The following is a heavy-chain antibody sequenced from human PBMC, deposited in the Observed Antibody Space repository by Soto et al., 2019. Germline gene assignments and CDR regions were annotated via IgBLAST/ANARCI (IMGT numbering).Heavy chain of an antibody. D-gene: IGHD4-17*01. V-gene: IGHV1-69*02. CDR3: ATSTVTSPHHYFDY. Sequence: QVQLVQSRAEVKKPGSSVKVSCKASGGTFSSYTISWVRQAPGQGLEWMGRIIPILGIANYAQKFQGRVTITADKSTSTAYMELSSLRSEDTAVYYCATSTVTSPHHYFDYWGHGTLVTVSS. CDR1: GGTFSSYT. CDR2: IIPILGIA. J-gene: IGHJ4*01.